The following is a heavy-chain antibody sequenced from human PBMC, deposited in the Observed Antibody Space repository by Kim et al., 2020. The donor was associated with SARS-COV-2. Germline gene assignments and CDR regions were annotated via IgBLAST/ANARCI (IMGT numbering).Heavy chain of an antibody. J-gene: IGHJ4*02. V-gene: IGHV3-9*01. CDR1: GFTFDDYA. D-gene: IGHD6-13*01. CDR2: ISWNSGSI. CDR3: AKDISEQQLVRFDY. Sequence: GGSLRLSCAASGFTFDDYAMHWVRQAPGKGLEWVSGISWNSGSIGYADSVKGRFTISRDNAKNTLYLQMNSLRAEDTAVYYCAKDISEQQLVRFDYWGEGTLVSVSS.